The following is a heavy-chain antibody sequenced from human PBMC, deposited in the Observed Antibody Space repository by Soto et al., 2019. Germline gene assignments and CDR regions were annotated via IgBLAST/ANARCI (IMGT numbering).Heavy chain of an antibody. Sequence: EVQLVESGGGLVQPGRSLRLSCAASGFTCDDYAIDWVLQAPGMGVECVSGISWNSGCIGYADSVKGRVTISRDNAKNSLYLKLNTLWAADTASYYCAQDGTARPHYYFYLDVWAKGNTVTVSS. D-gene: IGHD6-6*01. CDR3: AQDGTARPHYYFYLDV. J-gene: IGHJ6*03. V-gene: IGHV3-9*01. CDR2: ISWNSGCI. CDR1: GFTCDDYA.